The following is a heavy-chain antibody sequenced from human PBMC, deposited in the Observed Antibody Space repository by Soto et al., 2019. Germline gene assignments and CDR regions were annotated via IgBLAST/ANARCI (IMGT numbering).Heavy chain of an antibody. CDR2: IYTSGST. CDR3: ARELYGDYTFYYYYGMDV. CDR1: SGSIISYY. V-gene: IGHV4-4*07. D-gene: IGHD4-17*01. J-gene: IGHJ6*02. Sequence: SETLSLTCTVSSGSIISYYWILIRHPSFKGLEWIGRIYTSGSTNYNPSLKSRVTMSVDTSKNQFSLKLSSVTAADTAVYYCARELYGDYTFYYYYGMDVWGQGTTVTVSS.